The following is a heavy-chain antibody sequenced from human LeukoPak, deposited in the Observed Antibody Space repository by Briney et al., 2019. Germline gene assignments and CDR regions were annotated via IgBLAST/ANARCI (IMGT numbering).Heavy chain of an antibody. J-gene: IGHJ5*02. V-gene: IGHV1-69*01. CDR3: ARDRVPGIVVVPAAPRWFDP. D-gene: IGHD2-2*01. Sequence: SVKVSCKASGGTFISYAISWVRQAPGQGLEWMGGIIPIFGTANYAQKFQGRVTITADESTSTAYMEPSSLRSEDTAVYYCARDRVPGIVVVPAAPRWFDPWGQGTLVTVSS. CDR2: IIPIFGTA. CDR1: GGTFISYA.